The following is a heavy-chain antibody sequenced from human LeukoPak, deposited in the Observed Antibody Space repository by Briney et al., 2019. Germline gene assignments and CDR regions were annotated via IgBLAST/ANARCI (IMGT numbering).Heavy chain of an antibody. Sequence: SVKVSCKASGYTFTGYYIHWVRQAPGQGLEWMGWINANSGGTNYAQRFQGRVTITRDTSINTAYMELSGLRSDDTAIYSCARSDRGGHIDYWGQGTLVTVSS. CDR1: GYTFTGYY. J-gene: IGHJ4*02. CDR3: ARSDRGGHIDY. D-gene: IGHD1-14*01. V-gene: IGHV1-2*02. CDR2: INANSGGT.